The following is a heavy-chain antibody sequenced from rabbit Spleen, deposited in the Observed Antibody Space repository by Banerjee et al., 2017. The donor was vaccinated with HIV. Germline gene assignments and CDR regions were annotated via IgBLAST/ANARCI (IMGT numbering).Heavy chain of an antibody. CDR1: GFDFSNYIF. CDR2: VDTGSRDFT. D-gene: IGHD4-2*01. CDR3: ARDTGSSFSSYGMDL. J-gene: IGHJ6*01. Sequence: LVEYGGDLVQPGASLTLTCTASGFDFSNYIFMCWVRQAPGKGLEWIACVDTGSRDFTYYASWAKGRVTISKTSSTTVTLQMTSLTAADTATYFCARDTGSSFSSYGMDLWGQGTLVTVS. V-gene: IGHV1S40*01.